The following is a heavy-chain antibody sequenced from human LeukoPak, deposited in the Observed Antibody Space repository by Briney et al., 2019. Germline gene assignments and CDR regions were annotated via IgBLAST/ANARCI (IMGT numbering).Heavy chain of an antibody. V-gene: IGHV3-23*01. CDR1: GFSFSSYA. J-gene: IGHJ4*02. Sequence: PGGSLRLSCAASGFSFSSYAMSWVRQAPGKGLEWVSVISNSGGATYYADSVKGRFTISRDNSKNTLYLQMNSLRAEDTAVYYCARDHSAGTRYFDYWGQGTLVTVSS. CDR3: ARDHSAGTRYFDY. CDR2: ISNSGGAT. D-gene: IGHD1-1*01.